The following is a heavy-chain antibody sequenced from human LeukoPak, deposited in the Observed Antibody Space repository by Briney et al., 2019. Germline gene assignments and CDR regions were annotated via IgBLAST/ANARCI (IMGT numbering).Heavy chain of an antibody. V-gene: IGHV1-69*13. CDR2: IIPIFGTA. J-gene: IGHJ4*02. CDR3: AREGDYYDSSGYPNLDY. Sequence: RASVTVSCTASGGTFSSYAISWVRQAPGQGLEWMGGIIPIFGTANYAQKFQGRVTITADESTSTAYMELSSLRSEDTAVYYCAREGDYYDSSGYPNLDYWGQGTLVTVSS. D-gene: IGHD3-22*01. CDR1: GGTFSSYA.